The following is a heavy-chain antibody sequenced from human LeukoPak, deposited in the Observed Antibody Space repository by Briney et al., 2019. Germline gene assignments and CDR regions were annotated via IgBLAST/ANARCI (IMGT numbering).Heavy chain of an antibody. V-gene: IGHV4-55*01. J-gene: IGHJ4*02. Sequence: HQHGSTHYNTSLKSRFTISVDTSENQLSLKLSSVTAADAAVYYCAGGPQWLVFGFDYWGQGTLVTVSS. CDR3: AGGPQWLVFGFDY. D-gene: IGHD6-19*01. CDR2: HQHGST.